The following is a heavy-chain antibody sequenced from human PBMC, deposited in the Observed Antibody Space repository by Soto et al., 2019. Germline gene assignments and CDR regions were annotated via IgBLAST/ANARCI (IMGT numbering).Heavy chain of an antibody. V-gene: IGHV3-30-3*01. CDR3: ARHRALRFLDY. CDR2: ISYDGSNK. D-gene: IGHD3-16*01. Sequence: QVQLVESGGGVVQPGRSLRLSCAASGFSFSSYTMHWVRQAPGKGLEWVAVISYDGSNKYYADSVRGRFTISRDNSTNTLHLQMNSLRAEDTAVFYCARHRALRFLDYWGQGTLVTVSS. CDR1: GFSFSSYT. J-gene: IGHJ4*02.